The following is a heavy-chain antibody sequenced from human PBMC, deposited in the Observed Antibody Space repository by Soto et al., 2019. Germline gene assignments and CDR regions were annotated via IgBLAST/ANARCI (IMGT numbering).Heavy chain of an antibody. D-gene: IGHD6-13*01. CDR2: IIPIFGTA. CDR3: ARGYRAAAGTDYYYYVMDF. Sequence: SVKVSCKASGGTFSSYAISWVRQAPGQGLEWMGGIIPIFGTANYAQKFQGRVTITADESTSTAYMELSSLRSEDTAVYYCARGYRAAAGTDYYYYVMDFSGQGTTVTGSS. CDR1: GGTFSSYA. V-gene: IGHV1-69*13. J-gene: IGHJ6*02.